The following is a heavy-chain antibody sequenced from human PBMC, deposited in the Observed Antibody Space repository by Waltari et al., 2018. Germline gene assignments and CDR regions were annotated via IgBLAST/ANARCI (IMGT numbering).Heavy chain of an antibody. CDR3: ARGMVVAATPFPFDY. CDR2: IYYSGIT. J-gene: IGHJ4*02. Sequence: QLQLQESGPGLVKPSETLSLTCTVSGGSISSSSYYWGWIRQPPGKGLEWIGSIYYSGITYYNPALKSRVTISVDTSKNQFSLKLSSVTAADTAVYYCARGMVVAATPFPFDYWGQGTLVTVSS. CDR1: GGSISSSSYY. D-gene: IGHD2-15*01. V-gene: IGHV4-39*07.